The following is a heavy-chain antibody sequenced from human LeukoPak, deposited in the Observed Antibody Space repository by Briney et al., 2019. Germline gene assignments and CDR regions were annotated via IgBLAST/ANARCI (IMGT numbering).Heavy chain of an antibody. J-gene: IGHJ6*03. CDR1: GGSIVSHY. Sequence: SETLSLICTVSGGSIVSHYWNWIRQPAGRGLEWIGRFYASGTTNTSPSLKSRVTMSVDTSKNQFSLKLSSVTAADTAVYYCARSSPPNGYYYYYMDVWGKGTTVTVSS. D-gene: IGHD2-8*01. CDR2: FYASGTT. V-gene: IGHV4-4*07. CDR3: ARSSPPNGYYYYYMDV.